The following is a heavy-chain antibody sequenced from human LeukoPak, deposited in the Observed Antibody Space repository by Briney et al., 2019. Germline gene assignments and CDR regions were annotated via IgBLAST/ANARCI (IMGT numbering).Heavy chain of an antibody. CDR3: AIVSSVAGINY. D-gene: IGHD6-19*01. V-gene: IGHV3-48*01. CDR2: ISSSSSTI. Sequence: PGGSLRLSCAASGFTFSSYSMNWVRQAPGKGLEWVSYISSSSSTIYYADSVKGRFTISRDNAKNSLYLQLNSLRAEDTAVYYCAIVSSVAGINYWGQGTLVTVSS. J-gene: IGHJ4*02. CDR1: GFTFSSYS.